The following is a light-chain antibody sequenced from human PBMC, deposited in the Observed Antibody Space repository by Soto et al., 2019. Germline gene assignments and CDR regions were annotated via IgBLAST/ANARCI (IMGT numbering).Light chain of an antibody. V-gene: IGKV1-9*01. J-gene: IGKJ4*01. CDR2: AAS. CDR1: QGISTY. CDR3: QQLNAYPLT. Sequence: DIQLTQSPSLLSASVGDRVTITCRASQGISTYLAWYQQTSGKAPKLLISAASTLQRGVPSRFSGSGSGTQFTLTISSLPPEDFATYYCQQLNAYPLTFGGGTRVEIK.